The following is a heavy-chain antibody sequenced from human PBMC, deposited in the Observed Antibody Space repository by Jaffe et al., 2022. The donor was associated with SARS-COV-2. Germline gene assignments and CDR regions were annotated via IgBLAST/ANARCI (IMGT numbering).Heavy chain of an antibody. D-gene: IGHD2-2*01. CDR1: GGSISSYY. V-gene: IGHV4-59*01. CDR2: IYYSGST. CDR3: ARKMVPAAIIGPGPWFDP. Sequence: QVQLQESGPGLVKPSETLSLTCTVSGGSISSYYWSWIRQPPGKGLEWIGYIYYSGSTNYNPSLKSRVTISVDTSKNQFSLKLSSVTAADTAVYYCARKMVPAAIIGPGPWFDPWGQGTLVTVSS. J-gene: IGHJ5*02.